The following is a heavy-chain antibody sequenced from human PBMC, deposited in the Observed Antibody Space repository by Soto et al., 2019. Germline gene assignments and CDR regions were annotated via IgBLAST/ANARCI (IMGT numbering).Heavy chain of an antibody. Sequence: PSEPLPLTCAVYGGSFRGYYWSWIRQPPGKGLEWIGEINHSGSTNYNPSLKSRVTISVDTSKNQFSLKLSSVTAADTAVYYCARAKLLYYDFWSGYYNGRRWFDPWGQGTLVTVSA. CDR1: GGSFRGYY. D-gene: IGHD3-3*01. V-gene: IGHV4-34*01. CDR3: ARAKLLYYDFWSGYYNGRRWFDP. J-gene: IGHJ5*02. CDR2: INHSGST.